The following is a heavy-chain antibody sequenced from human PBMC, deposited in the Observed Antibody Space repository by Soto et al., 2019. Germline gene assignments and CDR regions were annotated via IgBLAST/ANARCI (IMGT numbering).Heavy chain of an antibody. CDR2: INPNGGST. CDR1: GKSLIQYY. CDR3: AREKWLVRRNDPFDI. V-gene: IGHV1-46*01. D-gene: IGHD6-19*01. J-gene: IGHJ3*02. Sequence: GASGKASWQAKGKSLIQYYMQLGRPAPGKGLEWMGRINPNGGSTTYEQKFQGRGTLTRDTSTNTVNMGLSSLRSEDTAVYYCAREKWLVRRNDPFDIRGQGIMVTV.